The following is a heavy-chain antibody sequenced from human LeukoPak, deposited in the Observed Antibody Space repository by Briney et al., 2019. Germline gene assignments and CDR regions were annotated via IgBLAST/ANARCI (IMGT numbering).Heavy chain of an antibody. CDR3: ARDTTPPYSYGRLPLGY. Sequence: GASVKVSCKASGYTFTDFGVSWVRQAPGQGLEWMGWISAYNGNTNYAQKLRGRVTMTTDTSTSTAYMELRSLRSDDTAVYYCARDTTPPYSYGRLPLGYWGQGTLVTVSS. D-gene: IGHD5-18*01. V-gene: IGHV1-18*01. CDR2: ISAYNGNT. J-gene: IGHJ4*02. CDR1: GYTFTDFG.